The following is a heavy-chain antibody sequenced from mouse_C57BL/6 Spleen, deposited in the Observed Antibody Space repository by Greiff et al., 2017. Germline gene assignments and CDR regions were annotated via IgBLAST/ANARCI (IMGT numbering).Heavy chain of an antibody. V-gene: IGHV1-64*01. CDR2: IHPNGCST. Sequence: QVLLQQPGAELVQPGASVKLSCKASGYTFTSYWMHWVRQGPGQGLEWVGMIHPNGCSTNYNEKFKSKATLTVDKSSSTAYMQLSSLTSEDSAVYYCARREAYGSTYWYFDGWGTGTTVTVSS. J-gene: IGHJ1*03. CDR1: GYTFTSYW. D-gene: IGHD1-1*01. CDR3: ARREAYGSTYWYFDG.